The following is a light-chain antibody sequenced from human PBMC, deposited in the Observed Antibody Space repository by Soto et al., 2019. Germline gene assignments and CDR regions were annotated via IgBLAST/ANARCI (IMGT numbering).Light chain of an antibody. J-gene: IGKJ1*01. Sequence: EIMMTQSPSTLSVSPGERATLSCRASQSVSSSLAWYQQKPGQAPRLLIYGASTRATGIPARFSGSGSGTEFTLTISSLQPDDFATYYCQHYNSYSEAFGQGTKVDIK. V-gene: IGKV3-15*01. CDR2: GAS. CDR3: QHYNSYSEA. CDR1: QSVSSS.